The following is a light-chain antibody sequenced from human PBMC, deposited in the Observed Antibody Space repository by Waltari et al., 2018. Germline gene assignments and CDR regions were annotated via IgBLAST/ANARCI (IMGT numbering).Light chain of an antibody. CDR3: SSFTSSGAPHVV. CDR1: SSDIGAYYY. Sequence: QSALTQPASVSGSPGQSITIPCTGTSSDIGAYYYVSWYQQHPGKVPKLLIYDVTKRPSGVSSRFSGSTSGNTASLTISGLQTEDEADYFCSSFTSSGAPHVVFGGGTKVTVL. J-gene: IGLJ2*01. V-gene: IGLV2-14*03. CDR2: DVT.